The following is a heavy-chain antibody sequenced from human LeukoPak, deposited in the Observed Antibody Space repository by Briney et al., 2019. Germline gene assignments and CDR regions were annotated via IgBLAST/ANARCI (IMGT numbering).Heavy chain of an antibody. D-gene: IGHD3-22*01. CDR2: ISSSSSYI. Sequence: GGSLRLSCAASGFTFSSYSMNWVRQAPGKGLEWVSSISSSSSYIYYADSVKGRFTISRDNAKSSLYLQMNSLRAEDTAVYYCARDVNKYYYDSSGYYFGYWGQGTLVTVSS. CDR3: ARDVNKYYYDSSGYYFGY. V-gene: IGHV3-21*01. J-gene: IGHJ4*02. CDR1: GFTFSSYS.